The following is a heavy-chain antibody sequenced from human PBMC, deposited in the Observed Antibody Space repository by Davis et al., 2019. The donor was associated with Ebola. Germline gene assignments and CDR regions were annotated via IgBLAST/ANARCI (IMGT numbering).Heavy chain of an antibody. J-gene: IGHJ4*02. V-gene: IGHV5-51*01. CDR1: GYRFTSYW. CDR2: IFPGDSDT. CDR3: ARGTDGYNPGGYFDS. Sequence: GESLRISCKGSGYRFTSYWIGWVRQMPGKGLECMGIIFPGDSDTRYSPSFQGQVTISADKSISTAYLQWSSLKASDTAMYYCARGTDGYNPGGYFDSWGQGTLVTVSS. D-gene: IGHD5-24*01.